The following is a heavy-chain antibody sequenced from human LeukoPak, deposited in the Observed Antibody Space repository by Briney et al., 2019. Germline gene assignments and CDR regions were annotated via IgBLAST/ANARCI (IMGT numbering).Heavy chain of an antibody. J-gene: IGHJ4*02. CDR3: ARDWGIQQWPPSYFDY. V-gene: IGHV1-46*01. Sequence: ASVTVSCKASGYTFTNYYMHWVRQSPGQGLEWMGIIDPSGGSTTYAQKFQGRVTMTRDTSTSTVYMELTSLRSEDTAMYYCARDWGIQQWPPSYFDYWGQGTLGTVSS. CDR1: GYTFTNYY. D-gene: IGHD5-18*01. CDR2: IDPSGGST.